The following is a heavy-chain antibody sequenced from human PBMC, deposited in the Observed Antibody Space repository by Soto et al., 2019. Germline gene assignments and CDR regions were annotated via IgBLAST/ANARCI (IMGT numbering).Heavy chain of an antibody. V-gene: IGHV1-69*08. D-gene: IGHD2-2*01. Sequence: QVQLVQSGAEVKKPGSSVKVSCKGSGGNRYTITWVRQAPGQGLEWMGRIIPMFGIASYAQNFQGRVTMTADKSTSPAYMELSSLTSEDTAVYYCARDSGRSDVVPAAISAMDVWGQGTTVTVSS. CDR3: ARDSGRSDVVPAAISAMDV. CDR2: IIPMFGIA. J-gene: IGHJ6*02. CDR1: GGNRYT.